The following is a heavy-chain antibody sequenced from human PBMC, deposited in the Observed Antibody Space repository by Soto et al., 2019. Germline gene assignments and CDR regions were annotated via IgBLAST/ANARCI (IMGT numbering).Heavy chain of an antibody. D-gene: IGHD6-19*01. CDR2: IKQDGSDK. Sequence: PGGSLRLSRTGSRFTFSSYWMSWVRQAPGKGLEWVANIKQDGSDKKYVDSVKGRFTISRDNAKNSLYLDMKSLRAEDTALYYCAREHTSGSIFASWGQGTLVTVSS. CDR1: RFTFSSYW. CDR3: AREHTSGSIFAS. V-gene: IGHV3-7*01. J-gene: IGHJ4*02.